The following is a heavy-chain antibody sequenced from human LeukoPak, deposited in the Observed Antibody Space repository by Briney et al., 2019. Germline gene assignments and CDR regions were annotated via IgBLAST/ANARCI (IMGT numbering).Heavy chain of an antibody. D-gene: IGHD2-2*01. Sequence: GGSLRLSCAASGFTFSTYVMSWVRQAPGKGLEWVSGISGSGGNTYYADSVKGRFTISRDNAKNKLYLQMNSLRAEDTAVYYCAKEAPHCSSTSCYVEFWGQGTLVTVSP. V-gene: IGHV3-23*01. CDR2: ISGSGGNT. CDR1: GFTFSTYV. CDR3: AKEAPHCSSTSCYVEF. J-gene: IGHJ4*02.